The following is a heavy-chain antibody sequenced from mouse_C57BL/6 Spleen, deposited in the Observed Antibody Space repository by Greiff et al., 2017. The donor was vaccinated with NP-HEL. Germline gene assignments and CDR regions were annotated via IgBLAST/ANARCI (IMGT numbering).Heavy chain of an antibody. J-gene: IGHJ2*01. Sequence: EVMLVESGGGLVQPGGSLSLSCAASGFTFTDYYMSWVRQPPGKALEWLGFIRNKANGYTTEYSASVKGRFTISRDNSQSILYLQMNALRAEDSATYYCASHNWGYFDYWGQGTTLTVSS. CDR3: ASHNWGYFDY. CDR1: GFTFTDYY. CDR2: IRNKANGYTT. V-gene: IGHV7-3*01. D-gene: IGHD4-1*01.